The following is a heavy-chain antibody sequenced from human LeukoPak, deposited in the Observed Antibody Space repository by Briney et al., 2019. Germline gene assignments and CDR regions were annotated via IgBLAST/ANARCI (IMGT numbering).Heavy chain of an antibody. Sequence: SETLSLTCTVSGGSISRYYWNWIRQSPGKGLEWVGYVYYNGGTTYNPSLKSRVTISVDTSKNQFFLKLNSVTAADTAVYYCVTGGGSADYWGQGTLVTVSS. CDR1: GGSISRYY. V-gene: IGHV4-59*01. CDR2: VYYNGGT. CDR3: VTGGGSADY. D-gene: IGHD3-16*01. J-gene: IGHJ4*02.